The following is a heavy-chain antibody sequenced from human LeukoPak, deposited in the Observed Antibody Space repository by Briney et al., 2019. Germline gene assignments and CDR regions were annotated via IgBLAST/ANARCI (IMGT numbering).Heavy chain of an antibody. Sequence: SETLSLTCTVSGYSISSGYYWSWIRQPAGKGLEWIGRIYTSGSTNCNPSLKSRVTISVDTSKNQFSLKLSSVTAADTAVYYCARESLGVTMVRGPKPPYNWFDPWGQGTLVTVSS. CDR2: IYTSGST. CDR3: ARESLGVTMVRGPKPPYNWFDP. D-gene: IGHD3-10*01. CDR1: GYSISSGYY. J-gene: IGHJ5*02. V-gene: IGHV4-61*02.